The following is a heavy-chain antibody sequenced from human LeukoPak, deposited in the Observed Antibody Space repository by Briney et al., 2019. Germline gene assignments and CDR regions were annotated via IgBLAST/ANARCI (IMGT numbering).Heavy chain of an antibody. V-gene: IGHV3-7*01. CDR2: INQESTET. CDR1: GFRFTGFW. CDR3: AREVDRSFGY. D-gene: IGHD2-15*01. J-gene: IGHJ4*02. Sequence: GGSLRLSGAASGFRFTGFWMSWVRQAPGKGPEWVANINQESTETYYVDSVRGRFTISRDNAKNSLSLQMNSLRVEDTAVYYCAREVDRSFGYWGQGNLVTVSS.